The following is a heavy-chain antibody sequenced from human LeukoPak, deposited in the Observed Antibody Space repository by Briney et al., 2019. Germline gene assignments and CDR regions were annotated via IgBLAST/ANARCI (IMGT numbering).Heavy chain of an antibody. CDR1: GFTFSSYA. CDR3: AKVALNYYGSGSYYGMDV. Sequence: PGGSLRLSCAASGFTFSSYAMSWARQAPGKGLEWVSAISGSGGSTYYADSVKGRFTISRDNSKNTLYLQMNSLRAEDTAVYYCAKVALNYYGSGSYYGMDVWGQGTTVTVFS. CDR2: ISGSGGST. J-gene: IGHJ6*02. V-gene: IGHV3-23*01. D-gene: IGHD3-10*01.